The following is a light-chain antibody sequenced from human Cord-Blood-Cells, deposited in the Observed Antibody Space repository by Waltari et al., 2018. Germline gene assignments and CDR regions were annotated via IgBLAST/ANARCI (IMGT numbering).Light chain of an antibody. CDR3: SSYTSSSTLV. Sequence: QSALTQPASVSGSPGQSITISCTGLSSDVGGYNYVSWYQQHPGKAPKLMIYEVSNRPTGVSNRFSGSKSGNTASLTISGLQAEDEADYYCSSYTSSSTLVFGGGTKLTVL. CDR2: EVS. CDR1: SSDVGGYNY. V-gene: IGLV2-14*01. J-gene: IGLJ2*01.